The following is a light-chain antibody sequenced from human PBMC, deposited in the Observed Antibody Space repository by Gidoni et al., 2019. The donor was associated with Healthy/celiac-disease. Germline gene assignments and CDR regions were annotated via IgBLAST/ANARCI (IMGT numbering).Light chain of an antibody. CDR2: GAS. Sequence: PGTLSLSPGERATLSCRASQSVSSSYLAWYQQKPGQAPSLLIYGASSRATGIPDRFSGSGSGTDFTLTISRLEPEDFAVYYCQQYGSSPQTFGQGTKVEIK. CDR3: QQYGSSPQT. J-gene: IGKJ1*01. V-gene: IGKV3-20*01. CDR1: QSVSSSY.